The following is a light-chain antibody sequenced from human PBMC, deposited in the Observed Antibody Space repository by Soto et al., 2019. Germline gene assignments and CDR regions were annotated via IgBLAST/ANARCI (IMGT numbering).Light chain of an antibody. CDR3: QQYYRTPWT. V-gene: IGKV4-1*01. CDR2: WAS. Sequence: DIVMTQSPDSLAVSLGERATINCKSSQSVLYSSNNKNYLAWYQQKPGQPPKLLIYWASTRESGVQDRFSGSGSGTDFTLTIRSLRAQDVAVYYCQQYYRTPWTFCQGTKVEIK. J-gene: IGKJ1*01. CDR1: QSVLYSSNNKNY.